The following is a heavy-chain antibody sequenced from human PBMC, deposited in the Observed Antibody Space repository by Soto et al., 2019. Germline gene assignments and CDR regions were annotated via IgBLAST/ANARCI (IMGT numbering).Heavy chain of an antibody. CDR1: GFTFSSYG. J-gene: IGHJ4*02. CDR2: ISYDGSNK. Sequence: GGSLRLSCAASGFTFSSYGMHWVRQAPGKGLEWVAVISYDGSNKYYADSVKGRFTISRDNSKNTLYLQMNSLRAEDTAVYYCAKDHESNWNYPTPVDYWGQGTLVTVSS. V-gene: IGHV3-30*18. D-gene: IGHD1-7*01. CDR3: AKDHESNWNYPTPVDY.